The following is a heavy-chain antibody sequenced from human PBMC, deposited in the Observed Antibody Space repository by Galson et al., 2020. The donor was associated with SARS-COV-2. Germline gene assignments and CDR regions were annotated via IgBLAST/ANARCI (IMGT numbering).Heavy chain of an antibody. V-gene: IGHV1-24*01. J-gene: IGHJ5*02. CDR3: ATGPALIGESKANWFDP. CDR1: GYTLTELS. Sequence: ASVTVSCKVSGYTLTELSMHWVRQAPGKGLEWMGGFDPEDGETIYAQKFQGRVTMTEDTSTDTAYMELSSLRSEDTAVYYCATGPALIGESKANWFDPWGQGTLVTVSS. CDR2: FDPEDGET. D-gene: IGHD6-25*01.